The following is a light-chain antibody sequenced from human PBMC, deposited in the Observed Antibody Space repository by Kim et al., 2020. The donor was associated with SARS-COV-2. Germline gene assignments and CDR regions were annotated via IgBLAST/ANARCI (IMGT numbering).Light chain of an antibody. CDR2: EDD. J-gene: IGLJ2*01. CDR3: QSYNRDNVI. Sequence: GRTVTITCTRSSGRIDGDYVQGYQQRPGGVPTTVIYEDDQRPSGVSDRFSGSIDNSSNSASLTISGLRTEDEADYYCQSYNRDNVIFGGGTQLTVL. V-gene: IGLV6-57*03. CDR1: SGRIDGDY.